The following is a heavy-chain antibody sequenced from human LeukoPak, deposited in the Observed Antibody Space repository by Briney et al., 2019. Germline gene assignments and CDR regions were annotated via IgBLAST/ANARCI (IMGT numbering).Heavy chain of an antibody. CDR1: GGSLSSGSYY. CDR3: ARDKDAFDI. CDR2: IYYSGST. J-gene: IGHJ3*02. V-gene: IGHV4-61*01. Sequence: SETLSLTCTVSGGSLSSGSYYWGWIRQPPGKGREWIGYIYYSGSTNYHPSLKSRVTISVDTSKNQFSLKLSSVTAADTAVYYCARDKDAFDIWGQGTMVTVSS.